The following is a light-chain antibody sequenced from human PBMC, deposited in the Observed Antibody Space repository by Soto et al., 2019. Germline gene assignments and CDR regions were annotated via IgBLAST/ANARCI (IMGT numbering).Light chain of an antibody. J-gene: IGKJ1*01. V-gene: IGKV3-15*01. CDR2: GAS. CDR3: QHYNNWPPWT. Sequence: EVVMTQSPATLSVSPGERATLSCRASQSVSNNLAWYQQKPGQAPRLLIYGASTRATGIPARFSGSGSGTEFTLTIRSLQSEDFAVYYCQHYNNWPPWTFGQGTKVQIK. CDR1: QSVSNN.